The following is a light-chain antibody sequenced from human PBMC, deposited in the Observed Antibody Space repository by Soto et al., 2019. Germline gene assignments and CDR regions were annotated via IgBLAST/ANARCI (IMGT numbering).Light chain of an antibody. CDR2: AAS. CDR3: QQYGSSPLT. J-gene: IGKJ4*01. Sequence: EIVLTQSPGTLSLSPGERAILSCRASQSVSSRYFAWYQQRRGQAPRLLIYAASSRATDIPDRFSGSGSGTDFSLTISRLEPEDFAVYYCQQYGSSPLTFGGGTKVEIK. CDR1: QSVSSRY. V-gene: IGKV3-20*01.